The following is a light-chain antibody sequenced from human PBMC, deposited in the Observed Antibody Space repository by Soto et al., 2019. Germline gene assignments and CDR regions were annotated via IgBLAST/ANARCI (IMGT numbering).Light chain of an antibody. CDR1: NIGSKS. J-gene: IGLJ1*01. V-gene: IGLV3-21*02. CDR2: DDS. CDR3: QVWDSSSDHLV. Sequence: SYELTQPPSVSVAPGHTTRNTCGGNNIGSKSVHWYQQQPGQAPVLVVYDDSDRPSGIPERFSGCNSGNTASLTISRVETGDEADYYCQVWDSSSDHLVFGSESKVT.